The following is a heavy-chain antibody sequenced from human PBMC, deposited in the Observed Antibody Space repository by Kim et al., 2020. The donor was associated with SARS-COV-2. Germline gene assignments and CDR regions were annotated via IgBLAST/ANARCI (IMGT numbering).Heavy chain of an antibody. J-gene: IGHJ4*02. V-gene: IGHV3-64D*09. CDR2: ISSNGGST. CDR3: MARWLQTTGKKYYFDY. D-gene: IGHD5-12*01. CDR1: GFTFSSYA. Sequence: GGSLRLSCSASGFTFSSYAMHWVRQAPGKGLEYVSAISSNGGSTYYADSVKGRFTISRDNSKNTLYLQMSSLRAEDTAVYYCMARWLQTTGKKYYFDYWGQGTLVTVSS.